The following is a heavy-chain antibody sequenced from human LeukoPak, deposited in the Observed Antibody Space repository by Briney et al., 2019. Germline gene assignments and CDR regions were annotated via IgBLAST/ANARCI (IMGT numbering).Heavy chain of an antibody. V-gene: IGHV3-23*01. D-gene: IGHD5-12*01. CDR1: GFTFSSYA. CDR2: ISGSGSST. CDR3: AKVAGYSGYDCDIYYFDY. Sequence: GGSLRLSCAASGFTFSSYAMSWVRQAPGKGLEWVSAISGSGSSTYYADSVKGRFTISRDNSKNTLYLQMNSLRAEDTAVYYCAKVAGYSGYDCDIYYFDYWGQGTLVTVSS. J-gene: IGHJ4*02.